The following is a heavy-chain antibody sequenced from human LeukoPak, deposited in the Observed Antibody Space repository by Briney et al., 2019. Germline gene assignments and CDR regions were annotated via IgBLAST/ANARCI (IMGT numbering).Heavy chain of an antibody. D-gene: IGHD5-24*01. J-gene: IGHJ4*02. Sequence: TGRSLRLSCAASGFTFSSYAMHWVRQAPGKGLGWVGVISYDGSNKYYADSVKGRFTISRDNSKNTLYLQMNSLRAEDTAVYYCARGDGYNAGIFDYWGQGTLVTVSS. CDR2: ISYDGSNK. V-gene: IGHV3-30*04. CDR1: GFTFSSYA. CDR3: ARGDGYNAGIFDY.